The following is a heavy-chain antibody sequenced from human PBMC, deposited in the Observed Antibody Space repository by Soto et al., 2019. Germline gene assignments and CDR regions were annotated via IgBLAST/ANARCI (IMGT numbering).Heavy chain of an antibody. CDR3: ARPMFELDADY. J-gene: IGHJ4*02. D-gene: IGHD3-10*02. CDR1: GFTFSSYW. V-gene: IGHV3-7*01. CDR2: IKQDGSEK. Sequence: EVQLVESGGGLVQPGGSLRLSCAASGFTFSSYWMSWVRQAPGKGLEWVANIKQDGSEKYYVDSVKGRFTISRDNAKNALYLQMNSLRAEDTAVYYCARPMFELDADYWGQGTLVTVSS.